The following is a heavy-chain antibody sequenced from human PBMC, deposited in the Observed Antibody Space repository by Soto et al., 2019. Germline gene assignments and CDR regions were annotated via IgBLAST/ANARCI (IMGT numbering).Heavy chain of an antibody. D-gene: IGHD4-17*01. CDR2: IYYSGST. Sequence: QLQLQQSGPGLVKPSETLSLTCTVSGGSISRSSYYWGWIRQPPGKGLEWIGSIYYSGSTYYNPSLKSRVTISVDTSKNQFSLKLNSVTAADTALYYCASRPPTLTTYPFDFWCQGTLVTVSS. CDR3: ASRPPTLTTYPFDF. CDR1: GGSISRSSYY. J-gene: IGHJ4*02. V-gene: IGHV4-39*01.